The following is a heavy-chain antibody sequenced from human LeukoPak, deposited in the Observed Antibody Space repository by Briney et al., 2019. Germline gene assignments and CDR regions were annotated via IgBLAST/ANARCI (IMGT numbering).Heavy chain of an antibody. CDR1: GASILSDY. CDR2: IYSSGTT. Sequence: PSETLSLTCTVSGASILSDYWSWIRQPPGRRPEWIGYIYSSGTTKYNPSLQSRVTISIDTSKNQFSLKLTSMTAADTAVYFCSRLLPSRPDFYFDYWGQGALVTVSS. J-gene: IGHJ4*02. V-gene: IGHV4-4*09. CDR3: SRLLPSRPDFYFDY. D-gene: IGHD6-6*01.